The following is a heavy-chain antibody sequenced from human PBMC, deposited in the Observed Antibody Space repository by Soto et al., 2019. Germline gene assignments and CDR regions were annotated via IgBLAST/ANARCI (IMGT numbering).Heavy chain of an antibody. CDR2: IIPIFGTA. J-gene: IGHJ5*02. CDR1: GGTFSSYA. Sequence: QVQLVQSGAEVKKPGSSVKVSCKASGGTFSSYAISWVRQAPGQGLEWMGGIIPIFGTANYAQKFQGRVTIPADESTSTAYMELSSLRAEDTAVYYCARDRGYGHIVVVTAIPNWFDPWGQGTLVTVSS. CDR3: ARDRGYGHIVVVTAIPNWFDP. V-gene: IGHV1-69*12. D-gene: IGHD2-21*02.